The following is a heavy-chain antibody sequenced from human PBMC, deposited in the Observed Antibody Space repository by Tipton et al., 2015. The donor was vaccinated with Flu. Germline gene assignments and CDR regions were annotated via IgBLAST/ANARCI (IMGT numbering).Heavy chain of an antibody. CDR3: AKDMVTVGEKGLDY. J-gene: IGHJ4*02. V-gene: IGHV3-9*01. Sequence: TGSGFTFDDYAMHWVRQAPGKGLEWVSSISWNSGRIGYADSVKGRFTISRDNAKNSLYMQMNSLRAEDTALYYCAKDMVTVGEKGLDYWGQGTQVTVSS. D-gene: IGHD3-16*01. CDR1: GFTFDDYA. CDR2: ISWNSGRI.